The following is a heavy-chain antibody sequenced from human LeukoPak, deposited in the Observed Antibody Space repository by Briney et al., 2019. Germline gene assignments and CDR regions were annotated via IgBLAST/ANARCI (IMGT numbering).Heavy chain of an antibody. CDR3: ARVKRFGGATNGVDY. CDR2: IKQDGSEK. CDR1: GFTFSNYW. Sequence: GGSLRLSCAASGFTFSNYWMSWVRQAPGKGLEWVANIKQDGSEKYYVDSVKGRVTISRDNAKNSLYLQMSSLRAEDTAVYYCARVKRFGGATNGVDYWGQGTLVTVSS. D-gene: IGHD1-26*01. V-gene: IGHV3-7*01. J-gene: IGHJ4*02.